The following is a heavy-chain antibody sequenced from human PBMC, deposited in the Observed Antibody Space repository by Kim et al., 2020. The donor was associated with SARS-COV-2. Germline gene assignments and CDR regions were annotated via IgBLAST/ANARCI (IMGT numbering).Heavy chain of an antibody. CDR1: GGSISSGGYS. V-gene: IGHV4-30-2*01. CDR3: ARAHGSGSYYPPGYMDV. D-gene: IGHD3-10*01. Sequence: SETLSLTCAVSGGSISSGGYSWSWIRQPPGKGLEWIGYIYHSGSTYYNPSLKSRVTISVDRSKNQFSLKLSSVTAADTAVYYCARAHGSGSYYPPGYMDVWGKGTTVTVSS. J-gene: IGHJ6*03. CDR2: IYHSGST.